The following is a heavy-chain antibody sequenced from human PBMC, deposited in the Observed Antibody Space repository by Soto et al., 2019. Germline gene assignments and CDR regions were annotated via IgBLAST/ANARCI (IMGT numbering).Heavy chain of an antibody. CDR1: GFSVSARGVG. D-gene: IGHD3-16*01. V-gene: IGHV2-5*01. CDR3: APAPWGAAPDY. J-gene: IGHJ4*02. Sequence: QITLKESGPTLVKPTQTLTLTCTVSGFSVSARGVGVGWIRQPPGKALEWLGIIYWNDDKRYRPSLKSRLTLINDTSKNQVVLTRTYMDAVDTRTYYCAPAPWGAAPDYWGQGTPVTVSS. CDR2: IYWNDDK.